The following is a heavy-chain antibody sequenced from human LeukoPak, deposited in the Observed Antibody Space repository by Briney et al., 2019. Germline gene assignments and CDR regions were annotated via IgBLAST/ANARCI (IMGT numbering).Heavy chain of an antibody. D-gene: IGHD2-21*02. CDR3: ARSYCGGDCYEGFDY. CDR2: FSAYNGNT. CDR1: GYTFTSYV. J-gene: IGHJ4*02. V-gene: IGHV1-18*01. Sequence: ASVKVSCKASGYTFTSYVISWVRQAPGQGLEWMGWFSAYNGNTNYAQKFQDRVTMTTDTSTSTAYMELRSLRSDDTAVYYCARSYCGGDCYEGFDYWGQGTLVTVSS.